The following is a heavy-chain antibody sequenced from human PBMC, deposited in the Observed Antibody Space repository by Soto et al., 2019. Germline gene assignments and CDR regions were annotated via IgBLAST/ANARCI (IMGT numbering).Heavy chain of an antibody. Sequence: GTSMKASCKASGYTLTSYGIHWVRQAPGQRLEWMGWINAANGDTKYSPKFQGRVTITRDTSASTAYMELSSLRAEDTAVYYCVRRHVSATGIDWFDPWGQGTLVTVSS. J-gene: IGHJ5*02. V-gene: IGHV1-3*01. CDR3: VRRHVSATGIDWFDP. CDR2: INAANGDT. D-gene: IGHD6-13*01. CDR1: GYTLTSYG.